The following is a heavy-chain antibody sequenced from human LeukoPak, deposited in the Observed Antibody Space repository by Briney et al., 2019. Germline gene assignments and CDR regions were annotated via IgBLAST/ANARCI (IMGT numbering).Heavy chain of an antibody. J-gene: IGHJ5*02. CDR2: ITGGHYAT. CDR1: GFSISSFT. V-gene: IGHV3-23*01. D-gene: IGHD4-17*01. CDR3: TKDPNGDYIGAFDP. Sequence: AAGTLSFSCAASGFSISSFTMTWVRQAPGKGLEWVSSITGGHYATYNTDSVKRRFTISRDNAKNTLYLQMNSLRADDTAIYYCTKDPNGDYIGAFDPWGQGTLVTVSS.